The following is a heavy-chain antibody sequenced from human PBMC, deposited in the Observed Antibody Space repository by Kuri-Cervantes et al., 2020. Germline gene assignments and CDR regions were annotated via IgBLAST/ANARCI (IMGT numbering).Heavy chain of an antibody. CDR3: AKDAAAVEGWVDY. V-gene: IGHV3-9*01. Sequence: SLKISCAASGFSFDDYAMHWVRQAPGKGLEWVSGISWNSGSIGYADSVKGRFTISRDNAKNSLYLQMNSLRAEDTALYYCAKDAAAVEGWVDYWGQGTLVTVSS. CDR2: ISWNSGSI. CDR1: GFSFDDYA. J-gene: IGHJ4*02. D-gene: IGHD6-13*01.